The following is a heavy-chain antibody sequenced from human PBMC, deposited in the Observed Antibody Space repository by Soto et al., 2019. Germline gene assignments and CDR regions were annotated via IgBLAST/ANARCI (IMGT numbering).Heavy chain of an antibody. CDR3: AREIIPLTTDWYFDL. D-gene: IGHD4-17*01. V-gene: IGHV4-30-4*01. CDR2: IFDRGST. Sequence: QVQLQESGPGLVKPSQTLSLTCTVSGGSISGGVYYCSWIRQPPGKGLEWIGYIFDRGSTYYNPSLKGRVTISVDTSKNQCSLRLSSVTAADTAVYYCAREIIPLTTDWYFDLWGRGTLVTVSS. CDR1: GGSISGGVYY. J-gene: IGHJ2*01.